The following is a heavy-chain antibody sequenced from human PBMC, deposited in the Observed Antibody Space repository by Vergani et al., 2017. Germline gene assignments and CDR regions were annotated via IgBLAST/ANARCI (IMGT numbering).Heavy chain of an antibody. Sequence: EVQLLESGGGLVQPGGSLRLSCAASGFTFSSYAMSWVRQAPGKGLEWVSAISCSGGSTYYADSVKGRFTISRDNYKNTLYLQMNTRRGEDTAVYYCARVGYYGSGSYYRAPYDYWGQGTLVTVSS. CDR1: GFTFSSYA. D-gene: IGHD3-10*01. V-gene: IGHV3-23*01. CDR3: ARVGYYGSGSYYRAPYDY. J-gene: IGHJ4*02. CDR2: ISCSGGST.